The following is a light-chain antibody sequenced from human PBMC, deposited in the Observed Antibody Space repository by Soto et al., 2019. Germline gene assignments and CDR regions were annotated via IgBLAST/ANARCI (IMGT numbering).Light chain of an antibody. J-gene: IGKJ3*01. V-gene: IGKV1-39*01. CDR1: QSISSY. CDR3: KQSYSTPFS. CDR2: AAS. Sequence: DIQMTQSPSSLSASVGDRVTITCRASQSISSYLNWYQQKPGKAPKLLIYAASSLQSGVPSRFSGIGSGTDFTLTISSLQPEDCATYYCKQSYSTPFSFGPGTKVDIK.